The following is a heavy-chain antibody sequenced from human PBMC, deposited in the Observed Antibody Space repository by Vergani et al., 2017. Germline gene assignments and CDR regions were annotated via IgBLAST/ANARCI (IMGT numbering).Heavy chain of an antibody. V-gene: IGHV3-23*01. CDR1: GFTFSSYA. CDR3: TTDWGEV. J-gene: IGHJ4*02. Sequence: EVQLLESGGGLVQPGGSLRLSCAASGFTFSSYAMSWVRQAPGKGLEWVSAISGSGGSTYYADSVKGRFTISRDNSKNTLYLQINSLKTEDTAVYYCTTDWGEVGGQGTLVTVSS. D-gene: IGHD3-16*01. CDR2: ISGSGGST.